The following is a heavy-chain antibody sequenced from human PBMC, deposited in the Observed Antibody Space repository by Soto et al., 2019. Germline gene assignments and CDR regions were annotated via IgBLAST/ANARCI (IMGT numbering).Heavy chain of an antibody. CDR2: ISSSSSTI. CDR3: AREGTRGGFLNWFDS. D-gene: IGHD3-10*01. J-gene: IGHJ5*01. CDR1: GFTFSRYS. Sequence: EVQLVESGGGLVQPGGSLRLSCAASGFTFSRYSMNWVRQAPGRGLEWVSYISSSSSTIYYADSVKGRFTISRDNAKNSLYLQMNSLRDQDTAVYYCAREGTRGGFLNWFDSWGQGTLVTVSS. V-gene: IGHV3-48*02.